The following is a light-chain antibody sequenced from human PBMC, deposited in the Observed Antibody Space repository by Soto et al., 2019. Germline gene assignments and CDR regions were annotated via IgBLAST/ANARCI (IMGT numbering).Light chain of an antibody. CDR2: DVS. CDR1: SSDVGGYNY. J-gene: IGLJ1*01. Sequence: QSALTQPASVSGSPGQSITISCTGTSSDVGGYNYVSWYQQHPGKAPKLMIYDVSNRPSGVSNRFSGSKSGNTASLTISGLQAEDEAEYYCCSYTSSSTPYVFGTGTKVTVL. V-gene: IGLV2-14*01. CDR3: CSYTSSSTPYV.